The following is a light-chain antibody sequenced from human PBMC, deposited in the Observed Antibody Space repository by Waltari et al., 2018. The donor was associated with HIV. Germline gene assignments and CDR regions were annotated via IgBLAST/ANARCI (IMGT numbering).Light chain of an antibody. J-gene: IGLJ2*01. CDR2: DED. V-gene: IGLV1-51*01. CDR1: SSNIRHNY. Sequence: QSVLTQPPSVSAAAGQKVTISCSGSSSNIRHNYVSWYKQLPRTAPKLLIYDEDARPPGISDRFSGSKSGSSATLDITGLQPGDEGDYYCATWDGSLGSGVFGGGTKVIVL. CDR3: ATWDGSLGSGV.